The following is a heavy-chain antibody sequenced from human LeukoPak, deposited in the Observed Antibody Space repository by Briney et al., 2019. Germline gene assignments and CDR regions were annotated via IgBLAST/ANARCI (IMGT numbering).Heavy chain of an antibody. Sequence: SVKVSCKASGGTFSSYAISWVRQAPGQGLEWMGGIIPIFGTANYAQKFQGRVTITADESTSTAYMELSSLRSEDTAVYYCARGRITIFGVVISDHFDYWGQGTLVTVSS. D-gene: IGHD3-3*01. CDR2: IIPIFGTA. V-gene: IGHV1-69*13. J-gene: IGHJ4*02. CDR3: ARGRITIFGVVISDHFDY. CDR1: GGTFSSYA.